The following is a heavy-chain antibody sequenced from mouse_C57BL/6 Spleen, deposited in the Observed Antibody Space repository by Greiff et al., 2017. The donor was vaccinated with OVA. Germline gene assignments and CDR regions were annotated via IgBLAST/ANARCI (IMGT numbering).Heavy chain of an antibody. CDR2: INPNNGGT. V-gene: IGHV1-22*01. Sequence: VQLQQSGPELVKPGASVKMSCKASGYTFTDYNMHWVKQSHGKSLEWIGYINPNNGGTSYNQKFKGKATLTVNKSSSTAYMELRSLTSEDSAVYYCATRNWDETWFAYWGQGTLVTVSA. CDR3: ATRNWDETWFAY. J-gene: IGHJ3*01. CDR1: GYTFTDYN. D-gene: IGHD4-1*01.